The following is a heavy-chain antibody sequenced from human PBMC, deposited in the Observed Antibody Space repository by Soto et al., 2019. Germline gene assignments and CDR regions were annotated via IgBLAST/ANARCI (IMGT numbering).Heavy chain of an antibody. CDR2: IIPIFGTA. CDR3: ARDHIVVVPAASYYYYYGMDV. Sequence: QVQLVQSGAEVKKPGSSVKVSCKASEGTFSSYAISWVRQAPGQGLEWMGGIIPIFGTANYAQKFQGRVTITADESTSTAYMELSSLRSENTAVYYCARDHIVVVPAASYYYYYGMDVWGQGTTVTVSS. CDR1: EGTFSSYA. V-gene: IGHV1-69*01. J-gene: IGHJ6*02. D-gene: IGHD2-2*01.